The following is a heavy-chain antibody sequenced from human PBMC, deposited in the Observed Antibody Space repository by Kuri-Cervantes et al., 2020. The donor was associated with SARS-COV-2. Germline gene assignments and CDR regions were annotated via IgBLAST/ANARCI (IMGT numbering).Heavy chain of an antibody. D-gene: IGHD1-1*01. V-gene: IGHV4-30-4*08. CDR1: GGSISSGDYY. CDR3: ASPHGRSRWNDAFDI. J-gene: IGHJ3*02. Sequence: SETLSLTCTVSGGSISSGDYYWSWIRQPPGKGLEWIGYIYYSGSTYYNPSLKSRVTISVDTSKNQFSLKLSSVTAADTAVYYCASPHGRSRWNDAFDIWGQGTMVTVSS. CDR2: IYYSGST.